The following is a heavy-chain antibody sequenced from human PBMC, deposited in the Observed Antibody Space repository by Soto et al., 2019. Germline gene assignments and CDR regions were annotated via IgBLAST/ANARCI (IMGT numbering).Heavy chain of an antibody. CDR1: GGSISSGGYY. Sequence: PSETLSLTCTVSGGSISSGGYYWSWIRQHPGKGLEWIGYIYYSGSTYYNPSLKSRVTISVDTSKNQFSLKLSSVTAADTAVYYCARDLSSGYYRYWGQGTLLTVSS. CDR2: IYYSGST. J-gene: IGHJ4*02. V-gene: IGHV4-31*03. CDR3: ARDLSSGYYRY. D-gene: IGHD3-22*01.